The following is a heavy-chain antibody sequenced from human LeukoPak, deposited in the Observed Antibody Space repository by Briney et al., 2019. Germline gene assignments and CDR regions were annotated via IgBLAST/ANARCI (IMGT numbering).Heavy chain of an antibody. CDR1: GFTFSTYE. Sequence: GGSLRLSCVASGFTFSTYEMNWVRQAPGKGLEWVSAISGSGGSTYYADSVKGRFTISRDNSKNTLYLQMNSLRAEDTAVYYCAKDRSPLWFGEFRNWFDPWGQGTLVTVSS. CDR3: AKDRSPLWFGEFRNWFDP. V-gene: IGHV3-23*01. CDR2: ISGSGGST. D-gene: IGHD3-10*01. J-gene: IGHJ5*02.